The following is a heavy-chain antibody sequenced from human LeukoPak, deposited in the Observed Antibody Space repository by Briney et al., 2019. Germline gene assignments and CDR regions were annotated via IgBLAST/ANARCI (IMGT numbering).Heavy chain of an antibody. CDR2: MNPNSGNT. Sequence: ASVKVSCKASGYTFTSYDINWVRQATGQGLEWMGWMNPNSGNTGYAQKFQGRVTITRNTSISTAYMELSSLRSEDTAVYYCARGGPKRRDGYNPEFDYWGQGTLVTASS. CDR1: GYTFTSYD. V-gene: IGHV1-8*03. D-gene: IGHD5-24*01. J-gene: IGHJ4*02. CDR3: ARGGPKRRDGYNPEFDY.